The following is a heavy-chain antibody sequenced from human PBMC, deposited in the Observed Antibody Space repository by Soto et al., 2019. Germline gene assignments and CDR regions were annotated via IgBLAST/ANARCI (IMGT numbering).Heavy chain of an antibody. D-gene: IGHD2-15*01. CDR2: IIPIFGTA. CDR3: ARALCSGGSCYSGSYYYYYGMDV. Sequence: SVKVSCKASGGTFSSYAISWVRQAPGQGLEWMGGIIPIFGTAYYAQKFQGRVTITADGSTSTAYMELSSLRSEDTAVYYCARALCSGGSCYSGSYYYYYGMDVWGQGTTVTVSS. CDR1: GGTFSSYA. V-gene: IGHV1-69*13. J-gene: IGHJ6*02.